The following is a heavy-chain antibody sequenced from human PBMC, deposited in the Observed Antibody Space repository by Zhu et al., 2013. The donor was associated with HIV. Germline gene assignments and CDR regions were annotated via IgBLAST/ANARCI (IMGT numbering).Heavy chain of an antibody. Sequence: QVHLVQSGAEVKKPGSSVKVSCKASGGTFSSYAISWVRQVPGQGLEWMGWILPIFGTTNYAQKFQGRVTITADESTNTAYVELSKLRSDDTAVHYCARPLGARRLPGDYYYMDVWGRGTTVTVSS. CDR3: ARPLGARRLPGDYYYMDV. V-gene: IGHV1-69*12. CDR2: ILPIFGTT. CDR1: GGTFSSYA. D-gene: IGHD1-26*01. J-gene: IGHJ6*03.